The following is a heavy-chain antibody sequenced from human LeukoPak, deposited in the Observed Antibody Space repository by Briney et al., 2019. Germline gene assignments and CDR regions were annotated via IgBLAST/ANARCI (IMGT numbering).Heavy chain of an antibody. J-gene: IGHJ4*02. CDR3: AKNYYDSSGYYPFFDY. CDR1: GFTFSSYA. D-gene: IGHD3-22*01. V-gene: IGHV3-30*18. CDR2: ISYDGSNK. Sequence: GGSLRLSCAASGFTFSSYAMSWVRQAPGKGLEWVAVISYDGSNKYYADSVKGRFTISRDNSKNTLYLQINSLRAEDTAVYYCAKNYYDSSGYYPFFDYWGQGTLVTVSS.